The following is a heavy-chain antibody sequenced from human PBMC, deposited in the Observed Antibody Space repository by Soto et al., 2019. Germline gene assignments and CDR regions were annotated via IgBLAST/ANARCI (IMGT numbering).Heavy chain of an antibody. CDR3: ATAEVDY. Sequence: GGSLRLSCAVSGFTFANHWMHWVRQAPGEGLEWVSRMNSDGSTTDYADSVKGRFTVSRDNAKNTLYLQMNSLRAEDTAVYYCATAEVDYWGPGTLVTVSS. CDR2: MNSDGSTT. CDR1: GFTFANHW. J-gene: IGHJ4*02. V-gene: IGHV3-74*01.